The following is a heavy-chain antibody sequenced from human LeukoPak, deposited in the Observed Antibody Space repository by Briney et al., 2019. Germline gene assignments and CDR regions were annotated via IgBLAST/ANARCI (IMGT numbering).Heavy chain of an antibody. CDR1: GFTFSSYW. V-gene: IGHV3-7*03. J-gene: IGHJ4*02. CDR3: ARGTYYYDSSGYYYFDY. D-gene: IGHD3-22*01. Sequence: GGSLRLSCAASGFTFSSYWMSWVRQAPGKGLEWVANIKQDGSEKYYVDSVKGRFTISRDNAKNSLYLQMNSLRAEDTAVYYCARGTYYYDSSGYYYFDYWGQGTLVTVST. CDR2: IKQDGSEK.